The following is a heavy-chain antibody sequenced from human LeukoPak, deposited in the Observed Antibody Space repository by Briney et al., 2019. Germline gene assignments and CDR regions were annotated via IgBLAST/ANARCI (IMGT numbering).Heavy chain of an antibody. CDR2: IVPILGIA. CDR3: ARRIRYSSNWYTSYYFDY. J-gene: IGHJ4*02. D-gene: IGHD6-13*01. Sequence: SVKVSCKASGGTFSSYAISWVRQAPGQGLEWMGRIVPILGIANYAQKFQGRVTITADKSTSTAYMELSSLRSEDTAVYYCARRIRYSSNWYTSYYFDYWGQGTLVTVSS. V-gene: IGHV1-69*04. CDR1: GGTFSSYA.